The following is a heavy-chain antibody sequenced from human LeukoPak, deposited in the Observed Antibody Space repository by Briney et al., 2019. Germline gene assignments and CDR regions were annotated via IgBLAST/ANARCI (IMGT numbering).Heavy chain of an antibody. CDR1: GYTFTTYY. V-gene: IGHV1-46*01. J-gene: IGHJ6*03. CDR2: INPSGGRT. CDR3: ARSDPGVAIGYYYMDV. Sequence: ASVKVSCKASGYTFTTYYMHWVRQAPGQGLEWMGVINPSGGRTSYAQKFQGRVTITADESTSTAYMELSSLRSEDTAVYYCARSDPGVAIGYYYMDVWGKGTTVTVSS. D-gene: IGHD3-3*01.